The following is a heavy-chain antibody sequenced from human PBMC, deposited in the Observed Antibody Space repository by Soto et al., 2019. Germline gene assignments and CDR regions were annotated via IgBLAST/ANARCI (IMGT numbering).Heavy chain of an antibody. D-gene: IGHD6-19*01. Sequence: QVQLQESGPGLVRPSETLSLTCTVSSDSISSYYGLWLRQSPGKGLEWIGYTDYSGNTNYNPSLKSRVTISGDTSKNQFSLRLSSVTAADTAVYYCARAVGDPLYYLDYWGQGTLVTVSS. V-gene: IGHV4-59*08. CDR1: SDSISSYY. J-gene: IGHJ4*02. CDR2: TDYSGNT. CDR3: ARAVGDPLYYLDY.